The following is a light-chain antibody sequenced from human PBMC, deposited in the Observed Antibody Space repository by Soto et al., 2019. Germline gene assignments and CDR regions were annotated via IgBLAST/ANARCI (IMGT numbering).Light chain of an antibody. CDR3: QQYNSYSYP. J-gene: IGKJ2*01. Sequence: DIQMTQSPSTLSASVGDRVTITCRASQSISSWLAWYQQKPGKAPKLLIYKASSLESGVPSRFSGSGSGTEFTLTISSLQPDDCATYYCQQYNSYSYPFGQGTKLEIK. CDR2: KAS. V-gene: IGKV1-5*03. CDR1: QSISSW.